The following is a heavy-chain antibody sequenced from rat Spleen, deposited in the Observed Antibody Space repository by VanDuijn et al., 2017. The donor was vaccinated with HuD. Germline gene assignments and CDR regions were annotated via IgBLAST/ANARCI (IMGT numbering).Heavy chain of an antibody. CDR1: GFTFSNYG. D-gene: IGHD1-12*03. Sequence: EVQLVESGGGLVQPGRSLKLSCAASGFTFSNYGMAWVRQAPTKGLEWVATISYDGSSTYYRDSVKGRFTISRNNAKSTLYLQMDSLRSEDTATYSCARPPYSSYPGYDGYYHAPGYFDFWGPGTMVTVSS. CDR3: ARPPYSSYPGYDGYYHAPGYFDF. J-gene: IGHJ1*01. V-gene: IGHV5-29*01. CDR2: ISYDGSST.